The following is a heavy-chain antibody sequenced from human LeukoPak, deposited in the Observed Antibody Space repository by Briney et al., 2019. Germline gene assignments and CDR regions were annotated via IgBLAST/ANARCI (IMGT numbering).Heavy chain of an antibody. V-gene: IGHV3-64D*06. D-gene: IGHD2/OR15-2a*01. CDR3: VKDFGRVRGTPDS. CDR1: GFVFSIYT. CDR2: ISGSGNGGSI. J-gene: IGHJ4*02. Sequence: GGSLRLSCSASGFVFSIYTMYWVRQAPGKGPEYVSTISGSGNGGSIYYADSVKGRFTISRDDSKSIVYLQMNGLRSEDTAVYYCVKDFGRVRGTPDSWGQGTLVTVSS.